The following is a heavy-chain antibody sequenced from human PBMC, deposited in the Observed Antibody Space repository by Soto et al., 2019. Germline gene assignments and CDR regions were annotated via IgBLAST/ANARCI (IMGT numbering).Heavy chain of an antibody. CDR3: ASGDLVRATSFDS. D-gene: IGHD2-2*01. V-gene: IGHV4-59*01. J-gene: IGHJ4*02. Sequence: SETLSLTCTVSGASISSYYWTWIRQPPGKGLEWIAYIHYSGTTNYNPSLKSRVTISIDTSKNQFSLKVNSVTAADTALYYFASGDLVRATSFDSWGQGTPVTVSS. CDR1: GASISSYY. CDR2: IHYSGTT.